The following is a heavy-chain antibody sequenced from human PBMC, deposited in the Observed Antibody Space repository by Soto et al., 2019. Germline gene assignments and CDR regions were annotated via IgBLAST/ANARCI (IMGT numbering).Heavy chain of an antibody. CDR2: INSEGNST. CDR3: ARGSNPFDY. Sequence: EVQLVESGGGLVQPGGSLRLSCAASGFTFSPFWMHWVRQVPGKGPVWVSRINSEGNSTSYADSVKGRFTISRDNAKNPLYLLMNSLSAEDTGVYYCARGSNPFDYWGQGTLVTVSS. CDR1: GFTFSPFW. D-gene: IGHD4-4*01. V-gene: IGHV3-74*01. J-gene: IGHJ4*02.